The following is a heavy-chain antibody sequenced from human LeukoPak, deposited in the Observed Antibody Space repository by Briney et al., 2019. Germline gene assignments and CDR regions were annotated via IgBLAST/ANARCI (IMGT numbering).Heavy chain of an antibody. J-gene: IGHJ3*02. V-gene: IGHV3-21*01. CDR2: ISSSSSYI. CDR1: GSTFSSYS. CDR3: ARDFSRIAARLGAFDI. D-gene: IGHD6-6*01. Sequence: TPGGSLRLSCAASGSTFSSYSMNWVRQAPGKGLEWVSSISSSSSYIYYADSVKGRFTISRDNAKNSLYLQMNSLRTEDTAVFYCARDFSRIAARLGAFDIWGQGTMVTVSS.